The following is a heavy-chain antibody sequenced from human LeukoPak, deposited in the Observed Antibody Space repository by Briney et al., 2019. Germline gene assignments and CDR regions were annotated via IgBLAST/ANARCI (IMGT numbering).Heavy chain of an antibody. CDR2: ISGSGGST. CDR1: GFAFSSYS. Sequence: QPGGSLRLSCAASGFAFSSYSVNWVRQAPGKGLEWVSAISGSGGSTYYADSVKGRFTISRDNSKNTLYLQMNSLRAEDTAVYYCAKDPRITIFGEPNYWGQGTMVTVSS. D-gene: IGHD3-3*01. V-gene: IGHV3-23*01. CDR3: AKDPRITIFGEPNY. J-gene: IGHJ3*01.